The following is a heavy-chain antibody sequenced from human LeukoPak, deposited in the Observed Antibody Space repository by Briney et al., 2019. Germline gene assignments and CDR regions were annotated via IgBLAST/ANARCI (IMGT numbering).Heavy chain of an antibody. CDR2: IVVGSGNT. D-gene: IGHD1-26*01. J-gene: IGHJ4*02. Sequence: ASVKVSCKASGITFTSSAVQWVRQARGQRLEWIGWIVVGSGNTNYAQKFQERVTITRDMSTSTAYMELSSLRSEDTAVYYCAAECGGGSFDYWGQGTLVTVSS. CDR1: GITFTSSA. CDR3: AAECGGGSFDY. V-gene: IGHV1-58*01.